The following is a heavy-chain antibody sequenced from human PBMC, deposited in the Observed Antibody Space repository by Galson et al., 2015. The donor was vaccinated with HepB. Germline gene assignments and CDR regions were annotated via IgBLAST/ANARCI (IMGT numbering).Heavy chain of an antibody. D-gene: IGHD5-24*01. J-gene: IGHJ4*02. V-gene: IGHV3-7*03. CDR1: GFTFSSYW. CDR3: ARDRDGYKTYYFDY. CDR2: IKQDGSEK. Sequence: SLRLSCAASGFTFSSYWMSWVRQAPGKGLEWVANIKQDGSEKYYVDSVKGRFTISRDNAKNSLYLQMNSLRAEDTAVYYCARDRDGYKTYYFDYWGQGTLVTVSS.